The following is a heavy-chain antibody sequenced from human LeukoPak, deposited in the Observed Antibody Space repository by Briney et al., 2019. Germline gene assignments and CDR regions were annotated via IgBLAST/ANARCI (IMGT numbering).Heavy chain of an antibody. V-gene: IGHV3-74*01. D-gene: IGHD6-19*01. J-gene: IGHJ4*02. CDR3: ARDGIAVAGKDY. Sequence: GGSLRLSCAASGFTFSSHWMHWVRQVPGKGLVWVSRINRDGSSANYADSVKGRFTISRDNAKNTLYLQMNSLRAEDTAVYYCARDGIAVAGKDYWGQGTLDTVSS. CDR1: GFTFSSHW. CDR2: INRDGSSA.